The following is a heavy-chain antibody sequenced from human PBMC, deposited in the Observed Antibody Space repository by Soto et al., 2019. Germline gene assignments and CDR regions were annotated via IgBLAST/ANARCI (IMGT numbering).Heavy chain of an antibody. D-gene: IGHD5-12*01. CDR2: FDPEDGET. Sequence: GASVKVSCKVSGYTLTELSMHWVRQAPGKGLEWMGGFDPEDGETVYAQKFQGRVTMTEDTSTGTAYMELSSLRSEDTAVYYCATIRGGYGYFDYWGQGTLVTVSS. CDR1: GYTLTELS. V-gene: IGHV1-24*01. J-gene: IGHJ4*02. CDR3: ATIRGGYGYFDY.